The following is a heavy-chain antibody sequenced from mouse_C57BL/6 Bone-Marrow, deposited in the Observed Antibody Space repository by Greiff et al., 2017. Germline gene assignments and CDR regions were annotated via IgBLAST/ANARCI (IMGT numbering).Heavy chain of an antibody. Sequence: EVKLVESGGGLVQPGGSLKLSCAASGFTFSDYYMYWVRQTPEKRLEWVAYISNGGGSTYYPDTVKGRFTISRDNAKNTLYLQMSRLKSEDTAMYYCARRSYDAMDYWGQGTSVTVSS. V-gene: IGHV5-12*01. CDR3: ARRSYDAMDY. J-gene: IGHJ4*01. CDR1: GFTFSDYY. D-gene: IGHD2-12*01. CDR2: ISNGGGST.